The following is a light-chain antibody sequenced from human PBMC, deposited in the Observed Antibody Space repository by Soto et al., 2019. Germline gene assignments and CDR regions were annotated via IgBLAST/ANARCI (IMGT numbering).Light chain of an antibody. J-gene: IGLJ2*01. CDR2: EVS. CDR3: SSYTVSSAPVI. CDR1: SSDVGGYNY. Sequence: QLVLTQPPSASGSPGQSVTISCTGTSSDVGGYNYVSWYQQHPGKAPKLMIYEVSKRPSGVPDRFSGSKSGNTASLTVSGLQAEDEADYYCSSYTVSSAPVIFGGGTKLTVL. V-gene: IGLV2-8*01.